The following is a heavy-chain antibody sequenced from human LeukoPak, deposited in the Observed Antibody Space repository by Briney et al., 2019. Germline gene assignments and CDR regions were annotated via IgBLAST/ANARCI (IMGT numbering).Heavy chain of an antibody. CDR3: VRNLAVAGTCFDS. D-gene: IGHD6-19*01. Sequence: GGSLRLSCAASGFTFRNYWMSWVRQAPGTGLGWVANIKQDGSDRNYVTSVRGRFTISRDNAESSLYLQMNSLRVEDTAVYYCVRNLAVAGTCFDSWGQGTLVTVSS. J-gene: IGHJ4*02. V-gene: IGHV3-7*03. CDR1: GFTFRNYW. CDR2: IKQDGSDR.